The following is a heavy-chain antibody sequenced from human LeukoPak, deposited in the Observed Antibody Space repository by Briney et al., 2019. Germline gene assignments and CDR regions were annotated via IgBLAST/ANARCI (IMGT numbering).Heavy chain of an antibody. J-gene: IGHJ3*02. Sequence: SGGSLRLSCAASRFTFSSYSMNWVRQAPGKGLEWVSSISSSSSYIYYADSVKGRFTISRDNAKNSLYLQMNSLRAEDTAVYYCARDVLWFGHPHAFDIWGQGTMVTVSS. CDR2: ISSSSSYI. CDR1: RFTFSSYS. D-gene: IGHD3-10*01. CDR3: ARDVLWFGHPHAFDI. V-gene: IGHV3-21*01.